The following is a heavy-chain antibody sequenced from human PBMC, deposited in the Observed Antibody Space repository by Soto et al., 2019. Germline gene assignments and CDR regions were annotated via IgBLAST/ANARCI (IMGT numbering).Heavy chain of an antibody. CDR2: ASHTGGT. D-gene: IGHD1-1*01. CDR1: GGSFSGWH. Sequence: QVQVQQWGAGLLKFTETLSLTCAVNGGSFSGWHWNWIRQPPGKGLEWIGEASHTGGTNYNPSLESRVTISVDRSRNLLALTLTYVSAADTAVYYCARSRNLDVWGPGTTVIVSS. J-gene: IGHJ6*02. V-gene: IGHV4-34*01. CDR3: ARSRNLDV.